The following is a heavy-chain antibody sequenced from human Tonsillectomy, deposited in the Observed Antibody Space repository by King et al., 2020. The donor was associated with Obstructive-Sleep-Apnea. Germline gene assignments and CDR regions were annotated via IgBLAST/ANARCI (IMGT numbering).Heavy chain of an antibody. V-gene: IGHV4-59*08. CDR1: GGSISSYS. CDR3: ARVRVAAAGLDY. J-gene: IGHJ4*02. D-gene: IGHD6-13*01. CDR2: IHYSGTT. Sequence: QLQESGPGLVKPSETLSLTCSVSGGSISSYSWSWIRQPPGEGLEWIGNIHYSGTTNYNPSPESRITISGDTSKNQFSLKLSSVTAADTAVYYCARVRVAAAGLDYWGQGALVTVSS.